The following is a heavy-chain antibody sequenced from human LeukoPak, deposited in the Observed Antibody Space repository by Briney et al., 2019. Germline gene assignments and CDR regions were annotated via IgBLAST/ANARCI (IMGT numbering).Heavy chain of an antibody. CDR3: AREAAAGPKGYY. CDR2: IIPILGIA. CDR1: GGTFSSYT. D-gene: IGHD6-13*01. Sequence: SVKVSCKASGGTFSSYTISWVRQAPGQGLEWVGRIIPILGIANYAQKFQGRVTITADKSTSTAYMELSSLRSEDTAVYYCAREAAAGPKGYYWGQGTLVTVSS. V-gene: IGHV1-69*04. J-gene: IGHJ4*02.